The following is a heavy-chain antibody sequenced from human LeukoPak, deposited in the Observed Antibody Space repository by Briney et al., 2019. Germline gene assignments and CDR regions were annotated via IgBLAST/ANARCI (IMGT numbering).Heavy chain of an antibody. CDR3: AKLEAGSPPADY. CDR1: GYTFTSYY. CDR2: INPSGGST. D-gene: IGHD3-10*01. J-gene: IGHJ4*02. Sequence: ASVKVSCKASGYTFTSYYMHWVRQAPGQGLEWMGIINPSGGSTSYAQKFQARVTMTRDTSTSTVYMELSSLRSEDTAVYYCAKLEAGSPPADYWGQGTLVTVSS. V-gene: IGHV1-46*01.